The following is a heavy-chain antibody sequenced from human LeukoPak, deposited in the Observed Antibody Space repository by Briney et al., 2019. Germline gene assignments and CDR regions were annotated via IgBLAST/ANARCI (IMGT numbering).Heavy chain of an antibody. D-gene: IGHD3-10*01. CDR2: IDTSDSYT. CDR1: GYSFTSYW. Sequence: GESLKISCKGSGYSFTSYWISWVRQMPGKGLEWMGRIDTSDSYTNYSPSFQGHVTISADKSISTAYLQWSSLKASDTAMYYCARSYGSGSYQEDYWGQGTLVTVSS. CDR3: ARSYGSGSYQEDY. J-gene: IGHJ4*02. V-gene: IGHV5-10-1*01.